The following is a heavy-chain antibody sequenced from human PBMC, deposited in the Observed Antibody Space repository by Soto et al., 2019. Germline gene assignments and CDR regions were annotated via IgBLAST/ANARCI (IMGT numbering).Heavy chain of an antibody. CDR2: ISGSVGST. CDR1: GFTFSSYA. V-gene: IGHV3-23*01. Sequence: EVQLLESGGGLVQPGGSLGLSCAASGFTFSSYAMSWVRQGPGKGLEWVSAISGSVGSTYYADSVKGRFTISSDNSKNTLYLQMNSLRAEDTAVYYCAKVRITMVRGVIITRKDYYYGIDVSGQGTTVTVSS. D-gene: IGHD3-10*01. CDR3: AKVRITMVRGVIITRKDYYYGIDV. J-gene: IGHJ6*02.